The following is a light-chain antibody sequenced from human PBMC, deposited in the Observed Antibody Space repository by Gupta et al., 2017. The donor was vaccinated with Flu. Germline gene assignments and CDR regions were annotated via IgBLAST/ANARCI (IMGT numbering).Light chain of an antibody. CDR2: EVS. V-gene: IGLV2-8*01. CDR3: SSYVGSNNLV. Sequence: QSALTQPPSASGSPGQSVTISCTATSSDVGNYNYVSWYQQHPGKAPKLMIYEVSKRPSGVPDRFSGSKSGNTASLTVSGLQAEDEANYYCSSYVGSNNLVFGGGTKLTVL. J-gene: IGLJ2*01. CDR1: SSDVGNYNY.